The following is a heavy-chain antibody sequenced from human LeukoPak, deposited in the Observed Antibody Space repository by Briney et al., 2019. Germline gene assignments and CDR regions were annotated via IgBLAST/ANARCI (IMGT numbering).Heavy chain of an antibody. J-gene: IGHJ4*02. Sequence: GGTLRLSCAASGFTFSNYWMHWVRQPPGKGLEWVSSIFPSGGEIHYADSVRGRFTISRDNSKSTLSLQMNSLRAEDTAIYYCATYRQVLLPFESWGQGTLVTVSS. D-gene: IGHD2-8*02. CDR1: GFTFSNYW. CDR2: IFPSGGEI. CDR3: ATYRQVLLPFES. V-gene: IGHV3-23*01.